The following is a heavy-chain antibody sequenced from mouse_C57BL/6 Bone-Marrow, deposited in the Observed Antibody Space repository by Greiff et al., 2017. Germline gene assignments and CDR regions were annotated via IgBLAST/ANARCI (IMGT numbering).Heavy chain of an antibody. J-gene: IGHJ1*03. V-gene: IGHV14-1*01. D-gene: IGHD2-1*01. CDR2: IDPEDGDT. CDR1: GFNIKDYY. CDR3: TEGNYWYFDV. Sequence: VQLQQSGAELVRPGASVKLSCTASGFNIKDYYMHWVKQRPEQGLEWIGRIDPEDGDTEYAPKFQGRATMTADTSSNTAYLQLSSLTSEDTAVYYCTEGNYWYFDVWGTGTTVTVSS.